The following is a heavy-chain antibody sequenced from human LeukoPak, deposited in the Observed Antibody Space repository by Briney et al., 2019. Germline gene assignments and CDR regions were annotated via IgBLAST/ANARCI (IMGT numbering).Heavy chain of an antibody. CDR2: MNPNSGNT. V-gene: IGHV1-8*01. CDR3: ARGRGRTNPFDH. CDR1: GYTFTIYD. Sequence: ASVKVSCKASGYTFTIYDINWVRQAPGQGLEWMGWMNPNSGNTGYAHKFQGRVTTIRNSSIGTAYMELSSLRSEDTAAYSCARGRGRTNPFDHWRQETLVTVSS. J-gene: IGHJ4*02. D-gene: IGHD3-16*01.